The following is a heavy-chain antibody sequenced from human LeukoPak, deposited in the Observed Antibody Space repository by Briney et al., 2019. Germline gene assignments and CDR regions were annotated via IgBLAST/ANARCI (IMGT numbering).Heavy chain of an antibody. V-gene: IGHV1-18*01. CDR2: ISAYNGNT. CDR3: AREGPPGYYFDY. J-gene: IGHJ4*02. CDR1: GYTFTNNG. Sequence: ASVKVSCKASGYTFTNNGISWVRQAPGQGLEWMGWISAYNGNTNYAQKLQGTVTMTTDTSTSTAYMELRSLRSDDTAVYHCAREGPPGYYFDYWGQGTLVTVSS.